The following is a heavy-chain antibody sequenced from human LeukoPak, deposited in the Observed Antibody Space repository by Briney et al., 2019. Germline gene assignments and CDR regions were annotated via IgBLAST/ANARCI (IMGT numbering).Heavy chain of an antibody. V-gene: IGHV3-48*03. J-gene: IGHJ4*02. CDR1: GFTFSSYE. D-gene: IGHD6-19*01. CDR2: ISSSGSTI. CDR3: TRSSGWYNHFDY. Sequence: GGSLRLSCAASGFTFSSYEMNWVRQAPGKGLEWVSYISSSGSTIYYADSVKGRFTISRDNAKNSLYLQMNSLRTEDMALYYCTRSSGWYNHFDYWGQGTLVTVSS.